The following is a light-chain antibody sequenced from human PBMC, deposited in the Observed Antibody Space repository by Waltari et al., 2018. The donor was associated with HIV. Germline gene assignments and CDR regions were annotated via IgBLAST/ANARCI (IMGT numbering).Light chain of an antibody. V-gene: IGLV1-47*01. CDR1: SSNIGSHY. CDR3: AVWGDSLNSYV. Sequence: QSVLPQPPSASGTPGQRVTISCSGSSSNIGSHYVYWYQQLPRTGPKLLIYRNNQRPSGVPHRFSGSKYGTSASLAISGRRSEDEADYYCAVWGDSLNSYVFGTGTEVTVL. CDR2: RNN. J-gene: IGLJ1*01.